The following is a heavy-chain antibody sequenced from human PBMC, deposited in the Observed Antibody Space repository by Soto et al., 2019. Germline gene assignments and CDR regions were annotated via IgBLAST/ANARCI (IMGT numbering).Heavy chain of an antibody. V-gene: IGHV3-74*01. CDR3: VRGTTAWRGMDY. Sequence: GALRLSCAASGFTFSTYCMHWVRHTPGTGLVWVSRTCRYGRELYYADSVKGRFTISRDDAKNTLYLQMDSLRVEDTGIYYCVRGTTAWRGMDYWGQGALVTVSS. J-gene: IGHJ4*02. D-gene: IGHD1-1*01. CDR2: TCRYGREL. CDR1: GFTFSTYC.